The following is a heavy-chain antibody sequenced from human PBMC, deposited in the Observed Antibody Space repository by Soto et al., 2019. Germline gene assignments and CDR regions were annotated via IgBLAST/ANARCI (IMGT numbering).Heavy chain of an antibody. CDR2: INPNSGGT. CDR1: GYTFTGHY. J-gene: IGHJ3*02. CDR3: ATYSSGGNLAFDI. Sequence: QVQLVQSGAEVKKPGASVKVSCKASGYTFTGHYMHWVRQAPGQGLEWMGWINPNSGGTNYAQKFQGWVTMTRDTSISTAYMELSRLRSDDTAVYYCATYSSGGNLAFDIWGQGTMVTVSS. D-gene: IGHD6-19*01. V-gene: IGHV1-2*04.